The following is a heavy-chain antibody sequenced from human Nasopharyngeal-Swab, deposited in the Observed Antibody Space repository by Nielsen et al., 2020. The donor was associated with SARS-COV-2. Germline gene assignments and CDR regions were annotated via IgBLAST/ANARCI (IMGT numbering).Heavy chain of an antibody. CDR2: IVVGSGNT. J-gene: IGHJ6*02. D-gene: IGHD4-11*01. CDR1: GFTFTSSA. CDR3: AAYSSGPYYYYYGMDV. Sequence: SVKVSCNASGFTFTSSAVQWVRQARGQRLEWIGWIVVGSGNTNYAQKFQERVTITRDMSTSTAYMELSSLRSEDTAVYYCAAYSSGPYYYYYGMDVWGQGTTVTVSS. V-gene: IGHV1-58*01.